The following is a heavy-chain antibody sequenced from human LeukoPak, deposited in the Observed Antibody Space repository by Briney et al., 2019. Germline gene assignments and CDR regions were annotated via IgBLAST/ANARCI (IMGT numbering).Heavy chain of an antibody. CDR1: GFTFTNYG. D-gene: IGHD3-10*01. CDR2: ISMTGGST. J-gene: IGHJ4*02. Sequence: PGGSLRLSCVASGFTFTNYGMSWVRQAPGKGLEWLSGISMTGGSTYYPDSVKGRFTIPRDNSKNTLYLQMNSLRAEDSAVYYCARDPRIQGYPYGTVLDYWGQGTLVTVSA. CDR3: ARDPRIQGYPYGTVLDY. V-gene: IGHV3-23*01.